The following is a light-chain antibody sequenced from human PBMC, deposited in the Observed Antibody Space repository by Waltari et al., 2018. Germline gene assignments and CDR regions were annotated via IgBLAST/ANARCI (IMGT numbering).Light chain of an antibody. CDR3: QQYNEWPPWT. CDR2: GAS. Sequence: EIVLTQSPATLSVSPGESATLTCRASQTISNNLAWYQQKPGQAPRLLIYGASTSATAIPDRFSGSGSGTEFTLTITSLQSEDFAVYYCQQYNEWPPWTFGQGTKVDIK. J-gene: IGKJ1*01. V-gene: IGKV3-15*01. CDR1: QTISNN.